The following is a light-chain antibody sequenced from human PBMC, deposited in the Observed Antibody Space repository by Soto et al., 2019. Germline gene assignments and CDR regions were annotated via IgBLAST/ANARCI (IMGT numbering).Light chain of an antibody. Sequence: QSALTQPASVSGSPGQSITISCTGTSSDVGGYNYVSWYQQYPGKAPKVMIYEVSNRPSGVSDRFSGSRSGNTASLTISGLQAEDEADYYCSSYTSSSTLGVFGGGPKLTVL. J-gene: IGLJ3*02. CDR2: EVS. V-gene: IGLV2-14*01. CDR1: SSDVGGYNY. CDR3: SSYTSSSTLGV.